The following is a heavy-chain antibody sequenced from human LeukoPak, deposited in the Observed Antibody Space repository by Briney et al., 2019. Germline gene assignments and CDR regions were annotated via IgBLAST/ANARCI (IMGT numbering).Heavy chain of an antibody. CDR3: AKDDCGGGSCYWFDP. D-gene: IGHD2-15*01. V-gene: IGHV3-23*01. CDR1: GFTFSSYA. J-gene: IGHJ5*02. Sequence: GGSMRLSWAAAGFTFSSYAMSWVSQAPGKGREWVSALSGSGGSTYYADSVKGRFTIYRDNSKNTLYLQMNSLRAEDTAVYYCAKDDCGGGSCYWFDPWGQGTLVTVSS. CDR2: LSGSGGST.